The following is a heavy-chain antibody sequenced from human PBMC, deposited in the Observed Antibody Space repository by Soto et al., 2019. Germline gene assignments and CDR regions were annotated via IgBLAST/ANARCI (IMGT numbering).Heavy chain of an antibody. Sequence: QVQLQESGPGLVKPSQTLSLTCTVSGGSISSADYYWSWIRQPPGKGLEWIGYIYYNGSTYYNPSLKSRVTISVDTSKNQFSLKLSSVTAADTAVFYCARDYQAIDAFDLWGQGTMVTVSS. D-gene: IGHD5-18*01. J-gene: IGHJ3*01. CDR2: IYYNGST. V-gene: IGHV4-30-4*01. CDR1: GGSISSADYY. CDR3: ARDYQAIDAFDL.